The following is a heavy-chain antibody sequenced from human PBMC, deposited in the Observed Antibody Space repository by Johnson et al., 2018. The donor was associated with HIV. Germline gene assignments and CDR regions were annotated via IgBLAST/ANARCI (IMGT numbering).Heavy chain of an antibody. Sequence: VQLVESGGGLVQPGGSLRLSCAASGFTVSTNYMSWIRQAPGKGLEWVANIKQDGSEKYYVDSVKGRFTISRDSSNNTLYLQMGSLRDEDMAVYYCTRGIPNLPITGTRGFDIWGQGTMVTVSS. D-gene: IGHD1-20*01. CDR3: TRGIPNLPITGTRGFDI. CDR2: IKQDGSEK. J-gene: IGHJ3*02. V-gene: IGHV3-7*01. CDR1: GFTVSTNY.